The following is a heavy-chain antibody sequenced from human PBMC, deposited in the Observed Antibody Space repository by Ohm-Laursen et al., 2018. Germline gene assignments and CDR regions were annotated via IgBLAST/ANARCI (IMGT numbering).Heavy chain of an antibody. Sequence: SLRLSCAASGFTFSIYAMSWVRQAPGKGLEWVSGMSAGGGSAYYADSVKGRFTISRDDSKDTLYLQMNSLKAEDTAVYSCARCMRLSRDGVDYWGQGTLVTVSS. V-gene: IGHV3-23*01. D-gene: IGHD5-24*01. CDR1: GFTFSIYA. CDR2: MSAGGGSA. J-gene: IGHJ4*02. CDR3: ARCMRLSRDGVDY.